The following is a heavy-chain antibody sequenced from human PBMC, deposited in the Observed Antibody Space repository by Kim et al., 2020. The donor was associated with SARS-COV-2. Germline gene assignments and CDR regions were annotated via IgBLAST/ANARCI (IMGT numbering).Heavy chain of an antibody. J-gene: IGHJ3*02. Sequence: DSGKGRYTIARDNSKNTLYLQMNSLRAEDTAVYYCAKEGGSGWYGGAFDIWGQGTMVTVSS. CDR3: AKEGGSGWYGGAFDI. V-gene: IGHV3-23*01. D-gene: IGHD6-19*01.